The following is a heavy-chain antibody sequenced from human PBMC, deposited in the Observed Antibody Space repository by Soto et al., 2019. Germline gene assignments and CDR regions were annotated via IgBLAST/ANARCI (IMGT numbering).Heavy chain of an antibody. D-gene: IGHD3-22*01. CDR3: ARAGWVDSSGYYSPSAFDI. Sequence: ASVKVSCKASGYTFTSYGISWVRQAPGQGLEWMGWISAYNGNTNYAQKLQGRVTMTTDTSTSTAYMELRSLRSDDTAVYYCARAGWVDSSGYYSPSAFDIWGQGTMATVSS. V-gene: IGHV1-18*01. CDR1: GYTFTSYG. J-gene: IGHJ3*02. CDR2: ISAYNGNT.